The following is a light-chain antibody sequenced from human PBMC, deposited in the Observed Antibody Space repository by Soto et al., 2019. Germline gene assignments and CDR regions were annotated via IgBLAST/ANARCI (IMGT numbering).Light chain of an antibody. Sequence: QSALTQPASVSGSPGQSITISCTGTSSDVGTYNLISWYQQHPGKAPKLMIYEGSERPSGVSNRFSGSKSGNTASLTISGLQAEDEAEYYCCSYAGSSTWVFGGGTQLTVL. J-gene: IGLJ3*02. CDR1: SSDVGTYNL. CDR2: EGS. CDR3: CSYAGSSTWV. V-gene: IGLV2-23*01.